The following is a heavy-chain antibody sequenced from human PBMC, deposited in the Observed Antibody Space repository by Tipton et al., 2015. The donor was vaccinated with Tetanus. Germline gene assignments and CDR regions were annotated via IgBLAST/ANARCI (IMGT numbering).Heavy chain of an antibody. V-gene: IGHV3-30*03. D-gene: IGHD4-17*01. Sequence: SLRLSCAASGFTFSNYGFHWARQAPGKGLEWVAVISYEGSNKYYADSVKGRFTVSSDNSKNTLYLQMNSLRVEDTAVYYCARDLEVTNFYYYYGMDVWGQGTTVTVSS. CDR2: ISYEGSNK. CDR3: ARDLEVTNFYYYYGMDV. J-gene: IGHJ6*02. CDR1: GFTFSNYG.